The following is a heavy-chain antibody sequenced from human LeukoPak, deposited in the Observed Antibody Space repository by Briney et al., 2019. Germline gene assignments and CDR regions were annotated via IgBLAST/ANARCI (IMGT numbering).Heavy chain of an antibody. V-gene: IGHV3-33*01. D-gene: IGHD1-7*01. CDR2: IGYDGSNK. CDR1: GFTFSNYD. CDR3: ARENYGWFDP. Sequence: PGGSLRLSCAASGFTFSNYDMHWVRQVPGKGLEWVAVIGYDGSNKYYADSVKGRFTISRDNSKNTLYLQMNSLRAEDTAVYYCARENYGWFDPWGQGTLVTVSA. J-gene: IGHJ5*02.